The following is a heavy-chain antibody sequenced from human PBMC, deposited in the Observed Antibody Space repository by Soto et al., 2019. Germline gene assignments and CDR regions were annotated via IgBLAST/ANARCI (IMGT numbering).Heavy chain of an antibody. D-gene: IGHD3-22*01. CDR2: INHSGST. J-gene: IGHJ4*02. CDR1: GGSFSGYY. CDR3: ARGREYDSRGYYAPIDY. Sequence: SETLSLTCAVYGGSFSGYYWSWIRQPPGKGLEWIGEINHSGSTNYNPSLKSRVTISVDTSKNQFSLKLSSVTAADTAVYYCARGREYDSRGYYAPIDYWGQGTLVTVSS. V-gene: IGHV4-34*01.